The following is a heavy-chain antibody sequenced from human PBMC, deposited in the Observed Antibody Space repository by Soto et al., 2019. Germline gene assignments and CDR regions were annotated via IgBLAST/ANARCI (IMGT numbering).Heavy chain of an antibody. V-gene: IGHV4-39*01. CDR3: ARRTVNIRTFYSGLKSHCFDY. D-gene: IGHD6-19*01. Sequence: QLQLHESGPGLVKPSETLSLTCAVSGDSMSSSDYYWGWIRQPPGKGLEWIGSIYYSGSTYYNPSLRRLVAISVDTSKNQFSLKLKSVTAADTAIYYCARRTVNIRTFYSGLKSHCFDYWGQGAPVTVSS. CDR1: GDSMSSSDYY. CDR2: IYYSGST. J-gene: IGHJ4*02.